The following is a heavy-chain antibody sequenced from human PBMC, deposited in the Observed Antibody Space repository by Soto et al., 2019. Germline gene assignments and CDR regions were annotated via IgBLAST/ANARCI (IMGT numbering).Heavy chain of an antibody. Sequence: QVQLVQSGAEVKKPGASVKVSCKASGYTFTSYAMHWVRQAPGQRLEWMGWINAGNGNTKYSQKFQGRVTITRDTPPSTAYRKLRSLSSEATPFNYCARDVGATGDWGKGTLVT. CDR1: GYTFTSYA. D-gene: IGHD1-26*01. V-gene: IGHV1-3*01. CDR3: ARDVGATGD. CDR2: INAGNGNT. J-gene: IGHJ4*02.